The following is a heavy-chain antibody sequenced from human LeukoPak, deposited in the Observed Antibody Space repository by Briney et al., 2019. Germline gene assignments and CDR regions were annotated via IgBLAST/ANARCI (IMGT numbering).Heavy chain of an antibody. J-gene: IGHJ4*02. Sequence: HGESLKISCKGSGYSFDTYWIGWVRQVPGKGLEWMGIIYPDDSNTRYSPSFQGQVTISADNSINTAYLQWSSLKASDTAMYYCARGGLKYCLVTNCSPWDGSFDYWGQGSLVTVSS. CDR2: IYPDDSNT. CDR3: ARGGLKYCLVTNCSPWDGSFDY. D-gene: IGHD2-2*01. V-gene: IGHV5-51*01. CDR1: GYSFDTYW.